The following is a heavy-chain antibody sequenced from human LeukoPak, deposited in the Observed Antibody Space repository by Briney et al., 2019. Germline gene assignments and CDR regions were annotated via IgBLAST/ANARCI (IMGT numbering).Heavy chain of an antibody. V-gene: IGHV1-69*05. CDR2: IIPIFGTA. D-gene: IGHD2/OR15-2a*01. J-gene: IGHJ5*02. CDR3: ARLPKNKNWFDP. CDR1: GGTFSSYA. Sequence: SVKVSCKASGGTFSSYAISWVRQAPGQGLEWMGGIIPIFGTANYAQKFQGRVTITTDESTSTAYMELSSLRSEDTAVYYCARLPKNKNWFDPWGQGTLVTVSS.